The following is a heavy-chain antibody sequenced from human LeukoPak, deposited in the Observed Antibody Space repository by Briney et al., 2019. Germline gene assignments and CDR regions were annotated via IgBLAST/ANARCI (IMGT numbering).Heavy chain of an antibody. J-gene: IGHJ4*02. V-gene: IGHV3-23*01. Sequence: PGGSLGLSCAASGFTFSSYAMDWVRQAPGKGLEWVSAISSGGGTTYYADSVKGRFTVSRDNSKNTLYLQMNSLRAEDTAVYYCAKADSGTGAFDYWGQGTLVTVSS. D-gene: IGHD2-21*01. CDR3: AKADSGTGAFDY. CDR1: GFTFSSYA. CDR2: ISSGGGTT.